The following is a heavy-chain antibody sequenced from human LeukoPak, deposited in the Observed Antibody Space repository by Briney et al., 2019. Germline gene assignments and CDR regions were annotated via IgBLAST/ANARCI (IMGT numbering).Heavy chain of an antibody. Sequence: SETLSLTCTVSGGSISSYYWSWIRQPPGKGLEWIGYIYYSGSTNHNPSLKSRVTISVDTSKNQFSLKLSSVTAADTAMYYCARDNYDSSGYYLDYWGQGTLVTVSS. V-gene: IGHV4-59*01. J-gene: IGHJ4*02. CDR3: ARDNYDSSGYYLDY. CDR1: GGSISSYY. D-gene: IGHD3-22*01. CDR2: IYYSGST.